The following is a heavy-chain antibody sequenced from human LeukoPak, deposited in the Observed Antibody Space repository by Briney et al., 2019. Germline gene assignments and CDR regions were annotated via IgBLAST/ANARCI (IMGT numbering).Heavy chain of an antibody. CDR2: INPGGGST. D-gene: IGHD4-17*01. CDR1: GYTFTSYY. CDR3: ARTTVTTSAADY. J-gene: IGHJ4*02. V-gene: IGHV1-46*01. Sequence: ASVKVPCKASGYTFTSYYMHWVRQAPGQGLEWMGIINPGGGSTSYAQKFQGRVTMTRDTSTSTVYMELSSLRSEDTAVYYCARTTVTTSAADYWGQGTLVTVSS.